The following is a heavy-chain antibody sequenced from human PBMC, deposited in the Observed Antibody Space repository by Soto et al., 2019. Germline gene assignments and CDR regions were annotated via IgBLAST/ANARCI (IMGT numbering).Heavy chain of an antibody. CDR1: GFTFSSYG. CDR2: IWYDGSNK. V-gene: IGHV3-33*01. D-gene: IGHD1-1*01. Sequence: QVQLVESGGGVVQPGRSLRLSCAASGFTFSSYGMHWVRQAPGKGLEWVAVIWYDGSNKYYADSVKGRFTISRDNSKNTLYLQMNSLRAEDTAVYYCARDNEYHYYYYMAVWGKGTTVTVSS. CDR3: ARDNEYHYYYYMAV. J-gene: IGHJ6*03.